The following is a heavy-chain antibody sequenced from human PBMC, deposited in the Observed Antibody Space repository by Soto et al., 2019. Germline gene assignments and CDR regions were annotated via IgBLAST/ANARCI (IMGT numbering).Heavy chain of an antibody. CDR2: IIPIFGTA. CDR3: VVTMIVVVTPDAFDI. V-gene: IGHV1-69*13. J-gene: IGHJ3*02. D-gene: IGHD3-22*01. Sequence: ASVKVSCKASGGTFSSYAISWVRQAPGQGLEWMGGIIPIFGTANYAQKFQGRVTITADESTSTAYMELSSLRSEDTAVYYCVVTMIVVVTPDAFDIWGQGTMVTVSS. CDR1: GGTFSSYA.